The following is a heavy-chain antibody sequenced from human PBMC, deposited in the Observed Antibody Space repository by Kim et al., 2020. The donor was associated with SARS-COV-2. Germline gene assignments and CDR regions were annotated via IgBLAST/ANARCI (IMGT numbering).Heavy chain of an antibody. Sequence: SETLSLTRAVYGGSFSGYYWSWIRQPPGKGLEWIGEINHSGSTNYNPSLKSRVTISVDTSKNQFSLKLSSVTAADTAVYYCARGPLIAAAGTVPWFDPWGQGTLVTVSS. V-gene: IGHV4-34*01. CDR1: GGSFSGYY. CDR2: INHSGST. D-gene: IGHD6-13*01. J-gene: IGHJ5*02. CDR3: ARGPLIAAAGTVPWFDP.